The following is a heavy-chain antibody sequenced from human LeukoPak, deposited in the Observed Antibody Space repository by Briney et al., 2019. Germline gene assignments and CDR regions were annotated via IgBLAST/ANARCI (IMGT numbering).Heavy chain of an antibody. D-gene: IGHD2-2*01. CDR3: ARASSRYCSSTSCYGCDY. CDR1: GFTFSSYA. CDR2: ISYDGSNK. V-gene: IGHV3-30*04. J-gene: IGHJ4*02. Sequence: GGSLRLSCAASGFTFSSYAMHWVRQAPGKGPEWVAVISYDGSNKYYADSVKGRFTISRDNSKNTLYLQMNSLRAEDTAVYYCARASSRYCSSTSCYGCDYWGQGTLVTVSS.